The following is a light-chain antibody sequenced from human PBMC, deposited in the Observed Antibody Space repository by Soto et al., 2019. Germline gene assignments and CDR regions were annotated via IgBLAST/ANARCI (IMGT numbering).Light chain of an antibody. CDR3: NSYTSSSTLHV. CDR1: SSDVGKYDY. V-gene: IGLV2-8*01. CDR2: EVS. J-gene: IGLJ1*01. Sequence: QSSLTQPPSASGSPGQSVTISCTGTSSDVGKYDYVSWFQHHPGKAPKLIIYEVSKRPSGVPDRFSGSKSGSTASLTVSGLQTEDEADYYCNSYTSSSTLHVFGTGTKVTVL.